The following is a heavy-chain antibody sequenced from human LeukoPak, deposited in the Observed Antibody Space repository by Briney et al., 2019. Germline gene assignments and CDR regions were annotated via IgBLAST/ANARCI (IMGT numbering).Heavy chain of an antibody. J-gene: IGHJ5*02. CDR3: ARDGFCISGSCYRGLDP. CDR1: GYSFKSYY. D-gene: IGHD1-26*01. CDR2: INPIGGTT. V-gene: IGHV1-46*02. Sequence: ASVKVSCKTSGYSFKSYYMHWVRQAPGQGLEWMGLINPIGGTTTYAQKFQGRVTLTRDMSTTTVYMELSSLTSGDTAVYYCARDGFCISGSCYRGLDPWGQGTLVTVSS.